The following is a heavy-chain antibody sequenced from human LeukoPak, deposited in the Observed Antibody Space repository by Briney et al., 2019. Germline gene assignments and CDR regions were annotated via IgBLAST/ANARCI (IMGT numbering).Heavy chain of an antibody. D-gene: IGHD1-26*01. J-gene: IGHJ4*02. V-gene: IGHV3-7*01. CDR2: IKQDGSEK. CDR3: ARESRSHTLPPLDY. CDR1: GFTFSSYW. Sequence: PGGSLRLSCAASGFTFSSYWMSWVRQAPGKGLEWVANIKQDGSEKYYVDSVKGRFTISRDNAKNSLYLQMNSLRAEDTAVYYCARESRSHTLPPLDYWGQGTLVTVSS.